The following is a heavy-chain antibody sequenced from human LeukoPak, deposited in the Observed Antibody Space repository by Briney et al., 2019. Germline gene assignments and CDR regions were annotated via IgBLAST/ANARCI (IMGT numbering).Heavy chain of an antibody. CDR1: GFTFSSYA. Sequence: GGSLRLSCSASGFTFSSYAMHWVRQAPGKGLEYVSAISSNGGSTYYADSVKGRFTISRDNSKNTLYLQMSSLRAEDTAVYYCVKDREHSSSWCNWFDPWGQGTLVTVSS. D-gene: IGHD6-13*01. CDR2: ISSNGGST. J-gene: IGHJ5*02. V-gene: IGHV3-64D*06. CDR3: VKDREHSSSWCNWFDP.